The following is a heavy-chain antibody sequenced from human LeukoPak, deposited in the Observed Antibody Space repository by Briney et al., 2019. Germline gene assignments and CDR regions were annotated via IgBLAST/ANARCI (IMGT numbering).Heavy chain of an antibody. V-gene: IGHV3-23*01. Sequence: GGSLRLSCAASGFTFSSYSMNWVRQAPEKGLEWVSAITGSGGGTYYADSVKGRFTISRDNSKNTLYLQMNSLRAEDTAVHYCAARGSVYDYYWGQGTLVTVSS. CDR1: GFTFSSYS. D-gene: IGHD5/OR15-5a*01. CDR2: ITGSGGGT. CDR3: AARGSVYDYY. J-gene: IGHJ4*02.